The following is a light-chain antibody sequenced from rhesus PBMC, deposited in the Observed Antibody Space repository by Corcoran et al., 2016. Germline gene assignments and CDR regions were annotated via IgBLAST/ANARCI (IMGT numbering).Light chain of an antibody. CDR2: GAS. CDR3: QQYSNWWT. Sequence: EIVLTQSPATLSLSPGERATLSCRASQSVSSSLAWYQQKPGHVPRLLIYGASSRATGIPDSFSGSGLWTDLPLTISSLEPEDFAVYYCQQYSNWWTFGQGTKVEIK. V-gene: IGKV3-42*03. J-gene: IGKJ1*01. CDR1: QSVSSS.